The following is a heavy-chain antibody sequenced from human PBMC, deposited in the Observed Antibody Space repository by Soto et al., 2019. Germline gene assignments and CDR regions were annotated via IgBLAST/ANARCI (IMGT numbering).Heavy chain of an antibody. CDR2: IIPIFGTA. V-gene: IGHV1-69*12. J-gene: IGHJ4*02. D-gene: IGHD5-18*01. CDR3: AKGPRGYSSTHIRSFDY. Sequence: QVQLVQSGAEVKKPGSSVKVSCKASGGTFSSYAISWVRQAPGQGLEWMGGIIPIFGTANYAQKFQGRVTMTADESTSTAYMELSSLRSEGTAVYYCAKGPRGYSSTHIRSFDYWGQGTLFTVSS. CDR1: GGTFSSYA.